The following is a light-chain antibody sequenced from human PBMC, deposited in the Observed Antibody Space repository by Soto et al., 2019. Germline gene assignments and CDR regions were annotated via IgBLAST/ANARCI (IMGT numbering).Light chain of an antibody. CDR3: QVWDSSKMV. V-gene: IGLV3-9*01. Sequence: SYQLTQPVSVSVDLGQTATITCGGNDIGSKNVHWYQQKPGQAPVLVLYRDSNRPAGIPERLSGSNSGNTATLTITRAQAEDEADYYCQVWDSSKMVFGGGTKVTVL. CDR2: RDS. J-gene: IGLJ2*01. CDR1: DIGSKN.